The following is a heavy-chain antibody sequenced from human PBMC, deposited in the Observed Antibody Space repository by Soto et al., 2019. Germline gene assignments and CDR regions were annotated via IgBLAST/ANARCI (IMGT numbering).Heavy chain of an antibody. CDR2: IYWDDYK. Sequence: QITLKESGPTLVKPTQTLTLTCTFSGFSLNTNGVGVGWIRQPPGKALEWLAIIYWDDYKHYSPSLKSRLTSTNDTSKNQVVLTMTNLDPVDTATYYCAHKGGGDRILDYWGQGTLVTVSS. CDR1: GFSLNTNGVG. CDR3: AHKGGGDRILDY. V-gene: IGHV2-5*02. J-gene: IGHJ4*02. D-gene: IGHD3-16*01.